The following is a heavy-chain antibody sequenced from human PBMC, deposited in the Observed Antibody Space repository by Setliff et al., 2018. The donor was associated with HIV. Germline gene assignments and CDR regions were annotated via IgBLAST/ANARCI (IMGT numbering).Heavy chain of an antibody. CDR3: ARERRDVYYYYYMDV. CDR2: IHYSGSP. Sequence: SETLSLTCTVSGGSISSYYWSWIRQPPGKGLDWIGYIHYSGSPYYNPSLESRVSISLDTSKNTFSLNVTSLTAADTAVYFCARERRDVYYYYYMDVWGKGTTVTVS. J-gene: IGHJ6*03. V-gene: IGHV4-59*12. CDR1: GGSISSYY.